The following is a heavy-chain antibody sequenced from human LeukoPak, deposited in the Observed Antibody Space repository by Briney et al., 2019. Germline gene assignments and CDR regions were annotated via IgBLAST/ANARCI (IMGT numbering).Heavy chain of an antibody. J-gene: IGHJ4*02. V-gene: IGHV1-8*01. CDR1: GYTFITYD. D-gene: IGHD6-6*01. Sequence: ASVKVSCKASGYTFITYDINWVRQATGQGLEWMGKMNPNSGNTAYAQKFQARVTMTSNTSITTAYMEVSSLTSEDTAVYYCAVIGRAARPDYWGQGTLVTVSS. CDR3: AVIGRAARPDY. CDR2: MNPNSGNT.